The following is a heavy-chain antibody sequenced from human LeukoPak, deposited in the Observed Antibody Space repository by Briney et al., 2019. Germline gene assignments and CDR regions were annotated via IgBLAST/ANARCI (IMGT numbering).Heavy chain of an antibody. D-gene: IGHD4-11*01. CDR3: ARYRVVTTSKNSYFDY. J-gene: IGHJ4*02. CDR1: GFTLNTYA. CDR2: ISGSGGNT. V-gene: IGHV3-23*01. Sequence: GGSLRLSCAASGFTLNTYAMTWVRQAPGKGLEWVSAISGSGGNTYYADSVKGRFTTFRDNSKNTLYLQMNSLRAEDTAVYFCARYRVVTTSKNSYFDYWGQGTLVTVSS.